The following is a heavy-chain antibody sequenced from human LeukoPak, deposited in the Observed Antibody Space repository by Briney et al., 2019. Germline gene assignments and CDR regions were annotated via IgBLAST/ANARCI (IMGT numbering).Heavy chain of an antibody. CDR2: INPKSGGT. Sequence: ASVKASCKASGYSFTSYYIHWVRQAPGQGLEWMGWINPKSGGTKYAQKFQGRVTMTRDTAITTAYMELSSLNFEDTAVYYCARDSAQSSSGSKNWFDPWGQGTLVTVSS. J-gene: IGHJ5*02. CDR3: ARDSAQSSSGSKNWFDP. CDR1: GYSFTSYY. V-gene: IGHV1-2*02. D-gene: IGHD3-10*01.